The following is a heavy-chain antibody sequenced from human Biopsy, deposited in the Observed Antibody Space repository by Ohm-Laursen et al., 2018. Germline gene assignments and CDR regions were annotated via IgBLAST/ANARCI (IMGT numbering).Heavy chain of an antibody. CDR1: GYAVNDYF. V-gene: IGHV1-2*02. J-gene: IGHJ3*01. CDR2: ISPNSGGT. Sequence: GSSVKVSCKGSGYAVNDYFLHWLRQAPGQGPGWMGWISPNSGGTNYAQKFQGRATMTTDTSTSTVYLELRRLISDDTAVYYCARDIMNRIAGLVARSDVFDVWGQGTLVTVSS. D-gene: IGHD3-16*01. CDR3: ARDIMNRIAGLVARSDVFDV.